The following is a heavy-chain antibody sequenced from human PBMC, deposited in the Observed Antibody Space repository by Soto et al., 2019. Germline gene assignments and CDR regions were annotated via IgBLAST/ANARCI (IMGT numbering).Heavy chain of an antibody. J-gene: IGHJ4*02. V-gene: IGHV3-23*01. CDR3: AKNRERELPRVIDF. CDR2: MSGSSSTT. D-gene: IGHD1-7*01. CDR1: GLTFSNYA. Sequence: GGSLRLSCATSGLTFSNYAMSWVRQAPGGGLEWVSSMSGSSSTTYYADSVRGRFTISRDRSKNTLYLRMSSLRAEDTALYYCAKNRERELPRVIDFWGQGTLVTVSS.